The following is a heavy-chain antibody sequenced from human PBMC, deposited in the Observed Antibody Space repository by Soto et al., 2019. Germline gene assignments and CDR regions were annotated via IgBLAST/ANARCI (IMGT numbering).Heavy chain of an antibody. CDR1: GGTFSSYA. Sequence: QVQLVQSGAEVKKPGSSVKVSCKASGGTFSSYAISWVRQAPGQGLEWMGGIIPIFGTANYAQKFQGRVTITADESTSTAYMELSSLRSEDTAVYSCASSLGVGAASPTYYYDYGMDVWGQGTTVTVSS. CDR3: ASSLGVGAASPTYYYDYGMDV. CDR2: IIPIFGTA. V-gene: IGHV1-69*01. J-gene: IGHJ6*02. D-gene: IGHD1-26*01.